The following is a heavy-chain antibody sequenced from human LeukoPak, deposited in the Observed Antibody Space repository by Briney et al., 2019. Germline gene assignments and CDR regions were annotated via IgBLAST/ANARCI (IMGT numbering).Heavy chain of an antibody. CDR1: GGSISSGSHH. CDR3: ARHDGRSGGTMGALDS. V-gene: IGHV4-39*01. Sequence: PSETLSLTCTVSGGSISSGSHHWGWFRQSPGKGLEWIGSIYDSRTIYYNPSLNSRVTISAVTSKNQFSLQLDSVTAADTAVYYCARHDGRSGGTMGALDSWGQGSLVTVSS. D-gene: IGHD4-23*01. J-gene: IGHJ4*02. CDR2: IYDSRTI.